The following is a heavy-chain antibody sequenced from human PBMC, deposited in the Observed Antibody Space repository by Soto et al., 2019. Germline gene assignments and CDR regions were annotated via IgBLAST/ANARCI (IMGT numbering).Heavy chain of an antibody. CDR1: GFTVSTNG. Sequence: GGSLRLSCVASGFTVSTNGMTWVRQAPGKGLEWVSIISENSDTTFYADSVKGRFTVSRDNSKNTLYLQMNSLRAEDTAIYYCVKVNNWDAPGWGRGTLVTVSS. CDR2: ISENSDTT. V-gene: IGHV3-23*01. J-gene: IGHJ4*02. D-gene: IGHD1-26*01. CDR3: VKVNNWDAPG.